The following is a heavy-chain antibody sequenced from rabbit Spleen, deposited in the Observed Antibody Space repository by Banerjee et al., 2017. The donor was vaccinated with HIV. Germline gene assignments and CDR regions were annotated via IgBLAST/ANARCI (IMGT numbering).Heavy chain of an antibody. Sequence: QEQLVESGGGLVQPGASLRLTCTASGFSFSRSYDMCWVRQAPGKGLEWIGYIDPLFGITYYANWVNGRFSISRENAQNTVFLQMTSLTAADTATYFCARDTGSSFSSYGMDLWGPGTLVT. CDR2: IDPLFGIT. D-gene: IGHD8-1*01. V-gene: IGHV1S47*01. CDR3: ARDTGSSFSSYGMDL. CDR1: GFSFSRSYD. J-gene: IGHJ6*01.